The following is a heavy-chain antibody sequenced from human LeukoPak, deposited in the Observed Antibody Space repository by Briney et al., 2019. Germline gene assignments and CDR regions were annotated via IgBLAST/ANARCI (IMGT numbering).Heavy chain of an antibody. V-gene: IGHV3-7*01. CDR2: INQDGSEK. J-gene: IGHJ4*02. CDR1: GFTFTEYW. D-gene: IGHD5-12*01. CDR3: ARGSGYDTPRLSY. Sequence: GGSLRLSCAASGFTFTEYWMNWVRQAPGKGLEWVASINQDGSEKYYVDSVKGRFTISRDNAQNSLYLQMSYLRAEDTAMFYCARGSGYDTPRLSYWGQGTLVTVSS.